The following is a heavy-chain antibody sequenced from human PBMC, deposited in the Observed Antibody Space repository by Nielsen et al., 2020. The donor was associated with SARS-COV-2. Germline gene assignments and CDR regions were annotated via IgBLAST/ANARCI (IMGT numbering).Heavy chain of an antibody. D-gene: IGHD4-23*01. CDR2: IYYSGST. Sequence: SETLSLTCTVSGGSISSYYWSWIRQPPGKGLEWIGYIYYSGSTYYNPSLKSRVTISVDTSKNQFSLKLSSVTAADTAVYYCARDGDYGGNSGYYYYGMDVWGQGTTVTVSS. V-gene: IGHV4-30-4*08. CDR3: ARDGDYGGNSGYYYYGMDV. J-gene: IGHJ6*02. CDR1: GGSISSYY.